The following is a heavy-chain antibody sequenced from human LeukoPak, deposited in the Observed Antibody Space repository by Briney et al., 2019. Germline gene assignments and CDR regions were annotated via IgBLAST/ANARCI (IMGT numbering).Heavy chain of an antibody. CDR2: ISYSGST. J-gene: IGHJ4*02. V-gene: IGHV4-59*02. Sequence: SETLSLTCNVSGGPVSGNYWSWIRQPPGKGLEWIGYISYSGSTNYNPSLKSRVTMSLDTSKNQFSLKLSSVTSADTAVYYCARTPPCSSTSCYILDYWGQGTLVTVSS. D-gene: IGHD2-2*02. CDR3: ARTPPCSSTSCYILDY. CDR1: GGPVSGNY.